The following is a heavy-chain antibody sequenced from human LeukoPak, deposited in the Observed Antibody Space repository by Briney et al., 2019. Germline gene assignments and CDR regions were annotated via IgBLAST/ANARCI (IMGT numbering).Heavy chain of an antibody. V-gene: IGHV4-30-4*08. Sequence: SETLSLTCTVSGGSISSGDYYWSWIRQPPGKGLEWIGYIYYSGSTYYNPSLKSRVTISVDTSKNQFSLKLSSVTTADTAVYYCASTYCSGGSCSIDYWGQGTLVTVSS. CDR2: IYYSGST. J-gene: IGHJ4*02. D-gene: IGHD2-15*01. CDR1: GGSISSGDYY. CDR3: ASTYCSGGSCSIDY.